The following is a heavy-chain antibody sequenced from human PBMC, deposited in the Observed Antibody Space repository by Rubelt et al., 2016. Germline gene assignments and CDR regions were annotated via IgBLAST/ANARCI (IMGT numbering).Heavy chain of an antibody. D-gene: IGHD6-19*01. CDR3: ARNSIGWSQMDY. J-gene: IGHJ4*02. CDR2: ISHSGST. V-gene: IGHV4-4*02. Sequence: SLTCAVSGGSINDNNWWSWVRQPPGKGLEWIGEISHSGSTSYNQSLQSRVTISMDKSMHHFSLRLSSVTAADTAVYYCARNSIGWSQMDYWGQGTQVTVSS. CDR1: GGSINDNNW.